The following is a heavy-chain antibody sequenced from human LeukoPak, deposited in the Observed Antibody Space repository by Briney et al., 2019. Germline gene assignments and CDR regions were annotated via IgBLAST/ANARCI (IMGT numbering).Heavy chain of an antibody. CDR3: ARVLSYYNWFDH. V-gene: IGHV3-23*01. Sequence: GGSLRLSCAASGFTCSSYSMSWVRQAPRKVLEWVSAISGSGGSTYYADSVKGRFTISRDNAKNSLYLQMDRLRAEETAVYYCARVLSYYNWFDHWGQGTLVTVSS. CDR2: ISGSGGST. D-gene: IGHD1-26*01. J-gene: IGHJ5*02. CDR1: GFTCSSYS.